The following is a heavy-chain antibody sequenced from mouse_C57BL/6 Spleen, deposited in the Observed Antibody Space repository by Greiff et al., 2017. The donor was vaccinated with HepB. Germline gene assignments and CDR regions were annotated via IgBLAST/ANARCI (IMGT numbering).Heavy chain of an antibody. V-gene: IGHV1-74*01. J-gene: IGHJ2*01. D-gene: IGHD3-1*01. Sequence: QVQLQQPGAELVKPGASVKVSCKASGYTFTSYWMHWVKQRPGQGLEWIGRIHPSDSDTNYNQKFKGKATLTVDKSSSTAYMQLSSLTSEDSAVCERAVWRAQAYIDYWGQGTTLTVSS. CDR2: IHPSDSDT. CDR3: AVWRAQAYIDY. CDR1: GYTFTSYW.